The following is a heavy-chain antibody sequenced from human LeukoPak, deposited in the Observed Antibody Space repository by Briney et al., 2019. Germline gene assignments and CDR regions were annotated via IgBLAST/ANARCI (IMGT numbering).Heavy chain of an antibody. CDR3: ARGGEGATGLDY. Sequence: SETLSLTCAVSGGSISSSNWWSWVRQPPGKGLEWIGEINHSGSTNYNPSLKSRVTISVDTSKNQFSLKLSSVTAADTAVYYCARGGEGATGLDYWGQGTLVTVSS. D-gene: IGHD1-26*01. CDR1: GGSISSSNW. CDR2: INHSGST. V-gene: IGHV4-4*02. J-gene: IGHJ4*02.